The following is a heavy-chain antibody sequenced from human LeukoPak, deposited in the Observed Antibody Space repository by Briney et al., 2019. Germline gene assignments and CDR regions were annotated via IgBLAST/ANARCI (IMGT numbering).Heavy chain of an antibody. J-gene: IGHJ4*02. Sequence: KPSETLSLTCTVSGGSISSYYWSWIRQPPGKALEWIGYFYYSGDTNYNPALESRLIITVDTSKNQFSLKLSSVTAADTAVYYCARWNYDILTGYRYFDYWGQGTLVTVSS. V-gene: IGHV4-59*01. CDR1: GGSISSYY. CDR2: FYYSGDT. CDR3: ARWNYDILTGYRYFDY. D-gene: IGHD3-9*01.